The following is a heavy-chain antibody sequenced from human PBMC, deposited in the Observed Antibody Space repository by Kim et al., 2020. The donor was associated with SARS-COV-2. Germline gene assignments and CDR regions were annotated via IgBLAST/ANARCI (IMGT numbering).Heavy chain of an antibody. CDR3: ARGPAVVPAAVTYLPGLDP. J-gene: IGHJ5*02. V-gene: IGHV4-30-4*01. CDR2: IYYSGST. CDR1: GGSISSGDYY. Sequence: SETLSLTCTVSGGSISSGDYYWSWIRQPPGKGLEWIGYIYYSGSTYYNPSLKSRVTISVDTSKNQFSLKLSSVTAADTAVYYCARGPAVVPAAVTYLPGLDPWGQGTLVTVSS. D-gene: IGHD2-2*01.